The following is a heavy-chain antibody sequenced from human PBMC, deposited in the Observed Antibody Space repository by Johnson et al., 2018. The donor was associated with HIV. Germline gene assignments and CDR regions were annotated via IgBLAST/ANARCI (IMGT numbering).Heavy chain of an antibody. CDR2: IYSGGST. J-gene: IGHJ3*02. Sequence: VQLVESGGGLVQPGGSLRLSCAVSGFTVSSNYMSWVRQAPGKGLEWASVIYSGGSTYYADSVKGRFTISRDNSKNTLFLQMNSLRAEDTAVYYCARVGTVRDAFDIWGQGTMVTVSS. CDR3: ARVGTVRDAFDI. D-gene: IGHD7-27*01. CDR1: GFTVSSNY. V-gene: IGHV3-66*01.